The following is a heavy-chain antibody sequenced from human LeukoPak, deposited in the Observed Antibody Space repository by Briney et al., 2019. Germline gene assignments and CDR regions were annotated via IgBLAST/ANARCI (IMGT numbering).Heavy chain of an antibody. D-gene: IGHD3-22*01. CDR2: IYSGGST. CDR1: GITVTSNH. V-gene: IGHV3-66*01. Sequence: GGSLRLSCAASGITVTSNHMSWVRQAPGKELEWVSVIYSGGSTYYADSVKGRFTISRDNSKNTLYLQMDSLRTEDTAVYYCARGISTYYYDSSGYDSCPYFDYWGQGTLVTVSS. CDR3: ARGISTYYYDSSGYDSCPYFDY. J-gene: IGHJ4*02.